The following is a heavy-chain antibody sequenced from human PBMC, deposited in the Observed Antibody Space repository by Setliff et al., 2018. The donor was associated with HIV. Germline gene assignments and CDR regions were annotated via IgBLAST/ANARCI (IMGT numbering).Heavy chain of an antibody. Sequence: SVKVSCKASGGTFSSYAISWVRQAPGQGLEWMGGIIPIFGTANYAQKFQGRVTITADESTSTASMELSSLRSEDTAVYYCARGVPSGQLANPDAFDIWGQGTMVTVSS. J-gene: IGHJ3*02. CDR2: IIPIFGTA. CDR3: ARGVPSGQLANPDAFDI. V-gene: IGHV1-69*13. CDR1: GGTFSSYA. D-gene: IGHD6-13*01.